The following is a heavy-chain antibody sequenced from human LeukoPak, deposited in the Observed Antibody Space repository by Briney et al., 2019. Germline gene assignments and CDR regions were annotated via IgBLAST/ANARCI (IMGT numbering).Heavy chain of an antibody. D-gene: IGHD6-13*01. Sequence: SETLSLTCTVSGGSISSYYWSWIRQPPGKGLDWIGYIYYSGSTNYNPSLKSRVTISVDTSKNQFSLKLSSVTAADTAVYYCARAYSSSKTNWYFDLWGRGTLVTVSS. J-gene: IGHJ2*01. CDR3: ARAYSSSKTNWYFDL. CDR2: IYYSGST. CDR1: GGSISSYY. V-gene: IGHV4-59*01.